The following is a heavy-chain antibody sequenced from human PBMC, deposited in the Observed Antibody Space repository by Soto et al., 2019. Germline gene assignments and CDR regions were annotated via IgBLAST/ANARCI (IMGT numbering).Heavy chain of an antibody. J-gene: IGHJ3*02. D-gene: IGHD2-8*02. CDR2: IYPGDSDT. CDR1: GYSFTSYW. CDR3: ARHDCLFCNWWTLNAFDI. V-gene: IGHV5-51*01. Sequence: PGESLKISCKGSGYSFTSYWIGWVRQMPGKGLEWMGIIYPGDSDTRYSPSFQGQVTISADKSISTAYLQWSSLKASDTAMYYYARHDCLFCNWWTLNAFDIWGQGTMVTVSS.